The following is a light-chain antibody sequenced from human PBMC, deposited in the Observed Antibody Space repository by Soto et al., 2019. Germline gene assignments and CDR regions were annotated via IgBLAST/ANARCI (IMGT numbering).Light chain of an antibody. CDR2: EVS. Sequence: QSVLTQPPSASGSPGQSVTISCTGTSSDVGGYNYVSWYQQHPGKAPKLMIYEVSKRPSGVPDRFSGSKSGNTASLTVSGLQAEDEADYYCSSYAGSTYYVFGPGTKVT. CDR3: SSYAGSTYYV. J-gene: IGLJ1*01. CDR1: SSDVGGYNY. V-gene: IGLV2-8*01.